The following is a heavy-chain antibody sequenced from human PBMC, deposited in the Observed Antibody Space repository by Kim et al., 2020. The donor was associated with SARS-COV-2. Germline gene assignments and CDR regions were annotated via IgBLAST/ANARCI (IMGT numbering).Heavy chain of an antibody. V-gene: IGHV3-7*01. D-gene: IGHD3-16*01. CDR3: ARDIRGTCFDP. J-gene: IGHJ5*02. Sequence: EKYYIDSVRGRITISRDNAKNLMYLQMSGLRAEDTAVYYCARDIRGTCFDPWGQGTLVTVSS. CDR2: EK.